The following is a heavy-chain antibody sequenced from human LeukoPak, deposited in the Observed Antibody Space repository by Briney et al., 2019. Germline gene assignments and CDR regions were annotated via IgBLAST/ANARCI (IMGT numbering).Heavy chain of an antibody. CDR2: ISYDGSNK. V-gene: IGHV3-30*18. D-gene: IGHD1-20*01. Sequence: PGGSLRLSCAASGFTFSSYGMHWVRQAPGKGLEWVAVISYDGSNKYYADSVKGRFTISRDNSKNTLYLQMNSLRAEDTAVYYCAKTSNWNYFDYWGQGTLVTVSS. J-gene: IGHJ4*02. CDR3: AKTSNWNYFDY. CDR1: GFTFSSYG.